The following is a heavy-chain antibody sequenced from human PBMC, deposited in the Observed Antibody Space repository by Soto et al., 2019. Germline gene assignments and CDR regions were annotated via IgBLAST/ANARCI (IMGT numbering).Heavy chain of an antibody. J-gene: IGHJ4*02. D-gene: IGHD4-4*01. CDR1: GYSFSSYW. V-gene: IGHV5-51*01. CDR2: IYPGDSDT. CDR3: ARQTSYDYSNVFDY. Sequence: GESLKISCKGSGYSFSSYWIGWVRQMPGKGLEWMGIIYPGDSDTRYSPSFQGQVTISADKSISTAYLQWSSLKASDTAMFYCARQTSYDYSNVFDYWGQGTLVTSPQ.